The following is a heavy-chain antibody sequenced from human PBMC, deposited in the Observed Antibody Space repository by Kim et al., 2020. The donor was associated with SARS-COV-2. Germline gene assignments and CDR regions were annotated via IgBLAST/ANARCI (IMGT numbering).Heavy chain of an antibody. CDR2: INHSGST. CDR1: GGSFSGYY. V-gene: IGHV4-34*01. CDR3: ARGGIAAAATGYYYYYGM. Sequence: SETLSLTCAVYGGSFSGYYWSWIRQPPGKGLEWIGEINHSGSTNYNPSLKSRVTISVDTSKNQFSLKLSSVTAADTAVYYCARGGIAAAATGYYYYYGM. J-gene: IGHJ6*01. D-gene: IGHD6-13*01.